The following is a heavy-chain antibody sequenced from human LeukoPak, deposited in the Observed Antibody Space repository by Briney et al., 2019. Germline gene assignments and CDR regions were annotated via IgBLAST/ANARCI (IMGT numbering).Heavy chain of an antibody. D-gene: IGHD3-10*01. Sequence: SETLSLTCAVYGGSFSGYYWSWIRQPPGKGREWIGEINQSGSTKYNPSFESRVTISVDTSKNQLSLKLRSVTAADTAVYYCARGPGSGSYFAWFDPWGQGDLVTVSS. CDR1: GGSFSGYY. CDR2: INQSGST. V-gene: IGHV4-34*01. J-gene: IGHJ5*02. CDR3: ARGPGSGSYFAWFDP.